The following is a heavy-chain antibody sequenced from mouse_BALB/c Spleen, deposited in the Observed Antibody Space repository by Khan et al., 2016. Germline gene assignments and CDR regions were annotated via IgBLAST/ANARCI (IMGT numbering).Heavy chain of an antibody. Sequence: VQLQESGPGLVQPSQSLSITCTVSGFSLTSYGVHWVRQSPGKGLEWLGVIWSGGSTAYNAAFISRLSISKDNSKSQVFFKMNSLQANDTAIYDCARGGNYFAYWGQGTLVTVSA. V-gene: IGHV2-2*02. J-gene: IGHJ3*01. CDR3: ARGGNYFAY. CDR1: GFSLTSYG. CDR2: IWSGGST. D-gene: IGHD2-1*01.